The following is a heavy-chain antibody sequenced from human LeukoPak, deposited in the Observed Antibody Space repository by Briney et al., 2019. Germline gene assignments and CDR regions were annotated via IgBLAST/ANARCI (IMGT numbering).Heavy chain of an antibody. Sequence: SETLSLTCTVSGGSISSSSYYWSWIRQPPGKGLEWIGEINHSGSTNYNPSLKSRVTISVDTSKNQFSLKLSSVTAADTAVYYCARIQLWTQKPVDYWGQGTLVTVSS. CDR1: GGSISSSSYY. J-gene: IGHJ4*02. V-gene: IGHV4-39*07. D-gene: IGHD5-18*01. CDR2: INHSGST. CDR3: ARIQLWTQKPVDY.